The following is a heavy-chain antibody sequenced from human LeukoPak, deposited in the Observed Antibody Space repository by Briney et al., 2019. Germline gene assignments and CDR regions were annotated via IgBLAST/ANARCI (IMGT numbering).Heavy chain of an antibody. CDR3: ASATPPFGRTPLGY. D-gene: IGHD1-26*01. J-gene: IGHJ4*02. CDR1: GFTFSSYS. Sequence: GGSLRLPCAASGFTFSSYSMNWVRQAPGKGLEWVSSISSSSSYIYYADSVKGRFTISRDNAKNSLYLQMNSLRAEDTAVYYCASATPPFGRTPLGYWGKGTRV. V-gene: IGHV3-21*01. CDR2: ISSSSSYI.